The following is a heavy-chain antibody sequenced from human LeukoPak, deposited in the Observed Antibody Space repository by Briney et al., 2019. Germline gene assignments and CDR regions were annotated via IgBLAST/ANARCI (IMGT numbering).Heavy chain of an antibody. CDR2: ISYDGSNK. J-gene: IGHJ4*02. Sequence: PGRSLRLSCAASGFTFSSYAMHWVRQAPGKGLEWVAVISYDGSNKYYADSVKGRFTISRDNSKNTLYLQMNSLRAEDTAVYYCARGLLEWFSSTDYWGQGTLVTVSS. CDR1: GFTFSSYA. V-gene: IGHV3-30-3*01. CDR3: ARGLLEWFSSTDY. D-gene: IGHD3-3*01.